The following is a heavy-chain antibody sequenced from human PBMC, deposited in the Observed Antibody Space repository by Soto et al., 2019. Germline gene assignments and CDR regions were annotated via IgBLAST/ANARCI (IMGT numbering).Heavy chain of an antibody. CDR2: IYYSGST. CDR1: GGSISSYY. CDR3: ARAKSGGYDYYYYYMDV. V-gene: IGHV4-59*08. J-gene: IGHJ6*03. Sequence: SETLSLTCTVSGGSISSYYWSWIRQPPGKGLEWIGYIYYSGSTNYNPSLKSRVTISVDTSKNQFSLKLSSVTAADTAVYYCARAKSGGYDYYYYYMDVWGKGTTVTVSS. D-gene: IGHD5-12*01.